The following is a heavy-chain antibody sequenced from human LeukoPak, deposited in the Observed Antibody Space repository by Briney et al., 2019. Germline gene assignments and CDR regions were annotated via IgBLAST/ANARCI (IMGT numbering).Heavy chain of an antibody. CDR1: GGTFSSYA. Sequence: SVKVSCKASGGTFSSYAISWVRQAPGQGLEWMGGIIPIFGTANYAQKFQGRVTITADKSTSTAYMELSSPRSEDMAVYYCARAHLRYFDPIYGMDVWGKGTTVTVSS. CDR3: ARAHLRYFDPIYGMDV. D-gene: IGHD3-9*01. V-gene: IGHV1-69*06. J-gene: IGHJ6*04. CDR2: IIPIFGTA.